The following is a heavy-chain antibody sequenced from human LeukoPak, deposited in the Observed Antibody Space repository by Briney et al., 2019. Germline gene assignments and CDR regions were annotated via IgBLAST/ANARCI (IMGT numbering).Heavy chain of an antibody. D-gene: IGHD3-10*01. CDR1: GGSFSGYY. Sequence: SETLSLTCAVYGGSFSGYYWSWIRQPPGKGLEWIGEINHSGSTNYNPSLKSRVTISVDTSKNQFSLKLSSVTAADTAVYYCARRRYGLGELDPWGQGTLVTVSS. CDR2: INHSGST. V-gene: IGHV4-34*01. J-gene: IGHJ5*02. CDR3: ARRRYGLGELDP.